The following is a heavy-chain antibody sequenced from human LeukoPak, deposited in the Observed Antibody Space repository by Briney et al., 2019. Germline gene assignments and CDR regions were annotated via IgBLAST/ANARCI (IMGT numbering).Heavy chain of an antibody. CDR2: ISAYNGNT. V-gene: IGHV1-18*04. Sequence: ASVKVSCKASGYTFTSYGISWVRHPPGQGLEWMGCISAYNGNTNYAQKLQGRVTITTDTSTSTGYMELRSLRSDDTAVYYCARERDTSRWLAPLIDYWGQGTLVTVSS. CDR3: ARERDTSRWLAPLIDY. D-gene: IGHD5-18*01. J-gene: IGHJ4*02. CDR1: GYTFTSYG.